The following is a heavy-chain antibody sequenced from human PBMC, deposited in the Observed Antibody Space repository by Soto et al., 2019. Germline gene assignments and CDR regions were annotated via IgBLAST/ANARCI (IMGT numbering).Heavy chain of an antibody. Sequence: PVGSLRLSCAASGFTFSSYSMNWVRQAPGKGLEWVSSISSSSSYIYYADSVKGRFTISRDNAKNSLYLQMNSLRAEDTAVYYCARAAVAGYHCGMDVWGQGTTVTVSS. CDR3: ARAAVAGYHCGMDV. J-gene: IGHJ6*02. V-gene: IGHV3-21*01. CDR2: ISSSSSYI. CDR1: GFTFSSYS. D-gene: IGHD6-19*01.